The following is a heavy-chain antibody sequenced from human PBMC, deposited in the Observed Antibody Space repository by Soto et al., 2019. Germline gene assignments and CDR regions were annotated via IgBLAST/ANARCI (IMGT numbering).Heavy chain of an antibody. CDR2: IIVSHDRP. V-gene: IGHV1-3*01. CDR1: GYTFTAHS. J-gene: IGHJ4*02. D-gene: IGHD2-21*01. CDR3: AREPEDCVPGDY. Sequence: QVQLVQSRTEVKEPGASVMVSCKASGYTFTAHSLHWARQVPGQSLEWMGWIIVSHDRPRYAPQFQGRLTFETDRIATIANMQLTRLTPEDTAVYFCAREPEDCVPGDYLGQGTPVAVSS.